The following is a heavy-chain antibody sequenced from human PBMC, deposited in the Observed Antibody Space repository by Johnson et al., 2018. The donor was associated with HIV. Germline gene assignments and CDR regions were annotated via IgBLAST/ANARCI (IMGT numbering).Heavy chain of an antibody. V-gene: IGHV3-23*04. CDR1: ELTSSNYA. D-gene: IGHD3-22*01. Sequence: VQLVESGGGLVQPGGSLRLSCVASELTSSNYAISWVRQAPGQGLEWVSAISASGRDIYYGDSVKGRFTISRDNAKNSLYLQMNSLRAEDTALYYCAKPYYYDSSDAFDIWGKGTMVTVSS. CDR3: AKPYYYDSSDAFDI. J-gene: IGHJ3*02. CDR2: ISASGRDI.